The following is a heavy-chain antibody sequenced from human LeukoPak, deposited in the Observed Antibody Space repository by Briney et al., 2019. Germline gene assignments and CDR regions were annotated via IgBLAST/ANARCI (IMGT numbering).Heavy chain of an antibody. CDR3: ARERMYSGSGSTYPYYDY. CDR1: GFTFSSYW. D-gene: IGHD3-10*01. J-gene: IGHJ4*02. V-gene: IGHV3-7*01. Sequence: GGSLRLSCAASGFTFSSYWMSWVRQSPGKGLEWVANIKPDGSEKYFMDSVKGRFTISRDNAKNALYLEMNSLRAEDTAEYFCARERMYSGSGSTYPYYDYWGQGTLVTVSS. CDR2: IKPDGSEK.